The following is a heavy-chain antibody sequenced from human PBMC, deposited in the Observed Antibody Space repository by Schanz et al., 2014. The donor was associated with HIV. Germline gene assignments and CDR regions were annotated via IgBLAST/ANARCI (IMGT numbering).Heavy chain of an antibody. Sequence: QMYLVQSGPEVRKPGTSVTVSCKASGFTFANSAVQWVRQARGQRLEWIGWIVVGSGNTNYAQKFQERVTITRDMSTATAYMELTSLRSEDTAVYYCARGGGGQWELLRDYYYYYGLDVWGQGTTVTVSS. CDR2: IVVGSGNT. D-gene: IGHD1-26*01. J-gene: IGHJ6*02. CDR1: GFTFANSA. V-gene: IGHV1-58*01. CDR3: ARGGGGQWELLRDYYYYYGLDV.